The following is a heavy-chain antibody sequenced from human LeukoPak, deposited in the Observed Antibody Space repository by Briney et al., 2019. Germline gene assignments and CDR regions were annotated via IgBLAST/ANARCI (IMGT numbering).Heavy chain of an antibody. D-gene: IGHD6-6*01. CDR1: GGSFSGYY. J-gene: IGHJ4*02. Sequence: PSETLSLTCAVYGGSFSGYYWSWIRQPPGKGLEWIGEINHSGSTNYNPSLKSRVTISVDTPKNQFSLKLSSVTAADTAVYYCARHEPPGGAARSPSWPLDYWGQGTLVTVSS. CDR2: INHSGST. V-gene: IGHV4-34*01. CDR3: ARHEPPGGAARSPSWPLDY.